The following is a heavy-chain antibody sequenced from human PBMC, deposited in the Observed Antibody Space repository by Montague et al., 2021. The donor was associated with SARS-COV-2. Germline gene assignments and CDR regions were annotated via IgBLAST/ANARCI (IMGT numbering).Heavy chain of an antibody. J-gene: IGHJ4*02. CDR2: ISYDGSNK. V-gene: IGHV3-30*04. D-gene: IGHD1-1*01. Sequence: SLRLSCAASGFTFSSYAMHWVRQAPGKGLEWVAVISYDGSNKYYADSVKGRFTISRDNSKNTLYLQMNSLRAEDTAVYYCARAQNICFIANCVNYFDLWGLGALVSVSS. CDR1: GFTFSSYA. CDR3: ARAQNICFIANCVNYFDL.